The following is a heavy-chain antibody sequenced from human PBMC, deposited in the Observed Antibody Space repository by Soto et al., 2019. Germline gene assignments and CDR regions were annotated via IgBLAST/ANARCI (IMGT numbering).Heavy chain of an antibody. D-gene: IGHD1-26*01. V-gene: IGHV3-30*18. Sequence: GGSLRLSCAASGFTFSSYGMHWVRQAPGKGLEWVAVISYDGSNKYYADSVKGRFTISRDNSKNTLYLQMNSLRAEDTAVYYCAKKPSGSYFSDYWGQGTLVTVSS. J-gene: IGHJ4*02. CDR1: GFTFSSYG. CDR3: AKKPSGSYFSDY. CDR2: ISYDGSNK.